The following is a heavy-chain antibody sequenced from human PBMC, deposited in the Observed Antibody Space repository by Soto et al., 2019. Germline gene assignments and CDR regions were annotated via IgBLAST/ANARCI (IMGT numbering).Heavy chain of an antibody. CDR1: GGSIKSDYY. V-gene: IGHV4-30-4*01. CDR2: KYYSGAT. J-gene: IGHJ6*02. Sequence: SETLSLTCTVSGGSIKSDYYWTWVRQPPGGGLEWMGYKYYSGATDSDPSLKRRVSFSVDMSKNQFSLNLTSVTVADTAVYYCARGRPNYFYYGLDAWGQGIPVTVSS. CDR3: ARGRPNYFYYGLDA.